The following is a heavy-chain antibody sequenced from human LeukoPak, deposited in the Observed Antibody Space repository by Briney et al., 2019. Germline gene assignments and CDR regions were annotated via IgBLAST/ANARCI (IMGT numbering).Heavy chain of an antibody. CDR2: IYYSGST. J-gene: IGHJ6*03. Sequence: SVTLSLTCTVSGGSISSYYWSWIRQPPGKGLEWIGYIYYSGSTNYNPSLKSRVTISVDTSKNQFSLKLSSVTAADTAVYYCARVGCSSTSCYTGYYYYYYMDVWGKGTTVTVSS. CDR3: ARVGCSSTSCYTGYYYYYYMDV. V-gene: IGHV4-59*01. D-gene: IGHD2-2*02. CDR1: GGSISSYY.